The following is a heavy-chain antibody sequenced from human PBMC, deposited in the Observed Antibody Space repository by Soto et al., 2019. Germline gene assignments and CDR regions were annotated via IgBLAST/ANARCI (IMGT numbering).Heavy chain of an antibody. Sequence: SETLSITCTVSGGSISSYYWSWIRQPPGKGLEWIGYIYYSGSTNYNPSLKSRVTISVDTSKNQFSLKLSSVTAADTAVYYCAALYYYGSGSYYNYYYYYGMDVWGQGTTVTVSS. CDR3: AALYYYGSGSYYNYYYYYGMDV. J-gene: IGHJ6*02. CDR1: GGSISSYY. D-gene: IGHD3-10*01. CDR2: IYYSGST. V-gene: IGHV4-59*01.